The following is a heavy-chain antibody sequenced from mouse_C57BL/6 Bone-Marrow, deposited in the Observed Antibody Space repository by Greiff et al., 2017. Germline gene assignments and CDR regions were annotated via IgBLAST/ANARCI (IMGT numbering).Heavy chain of an antibody. CDR3: ARLKAGRAYYYAMDY. CDR2: IHPNSGST. Sequence: VQLQQPGAELVKPGASVKLSCKASGYTFTSYWMHWVKQRPGQGLEWIGMIHPNSGSTNYNEKFKSKATLTVDKSSSTAYMQLSSLTSEDSAVYYCARLKAGRAYYYAMDYWGQGTSVTVSS. V-gene: IGHV1-64*01. CDR1: GYTFTSYW. J-gene: IGHJ4*01. D-gene: IGHD3-3*01.